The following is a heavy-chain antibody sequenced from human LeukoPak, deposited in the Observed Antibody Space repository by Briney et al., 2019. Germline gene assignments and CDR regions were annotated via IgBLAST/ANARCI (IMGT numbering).Heavy chain of an antibody. CDR3: ARNGGEAPHWYFDL. V-gene: IGHV3-21*05. D-gene: IGHD2-21*01. CDR1: GFTFSSYS. Sequence: SGGSLSLSCAASGFTFSSYSMNWVRQAPGKGLEWVSYIRCSSSYKYYPDAVKGRFTSSRDNAKNSLYLQMTRLRSEDTAVYYCARNGGEAPHWYFDLWERGRLVTVYS. J-gene: IGHJ2*01. CDR2: IRCSSSYK.